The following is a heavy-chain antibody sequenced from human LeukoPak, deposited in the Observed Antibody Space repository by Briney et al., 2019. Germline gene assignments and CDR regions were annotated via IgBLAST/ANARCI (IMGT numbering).Heavy chain of an antibody. V-gene: IGHV4-34*01. Sequence: GSLRLSCAASGFTVSSNYMSWVRQAPGKGLEWIGEINHSGSTNYNPSLKGRVTISVDTSKNQFSLKLSSVTAADTAVYYCARGQSSGWLRNPFYFDYWGQGTLVTVSS. CDR2: INHSGST. D-gene: IGHD6-19*01. CDR1: GFTVSSNY. CDR3: ARGQSSGWLRNPFYFDY. J-gene: IGHJ4*02.